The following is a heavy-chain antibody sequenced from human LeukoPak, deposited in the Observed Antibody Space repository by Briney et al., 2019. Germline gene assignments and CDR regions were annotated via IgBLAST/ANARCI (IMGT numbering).Heavy chain of an antibody. CDR3: ARRGPGTRGSPLDGFGI. D-gene: IGHD1-26*01. V-gene: IGHV1-18*04. CDR1: GYTFTSYG. CDR2: ISAYNGNT. Sequence: ASVKVSCKVSGYTFTSYGISWVRQAPGQGLEWMGWISAYNGNTNYEQTLQGRVTMTTDTSTSTAYMELRSLRSDDTDVYYCARRGPGTRGSPLDGFGIWGQGTMVTVSS. J-gene: IGHJ3*02.